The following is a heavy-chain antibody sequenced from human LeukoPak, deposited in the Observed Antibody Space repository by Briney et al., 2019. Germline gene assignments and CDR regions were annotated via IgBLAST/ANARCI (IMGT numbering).Heavy chain of an antibody. J-gene: IGHJ4*02. D-gene: IGHD1-7*01. Sequence: GGSLRLSCAASGFTFSSYSMNWVRQAPGKGLEWVSSISSSSYIYYADSVKGRFTISRDNAKNSLYLQMNSLRAEDTAVYYCARDKTTSPVDYWGQGTLVTVSS. CDR2: ISSSSYI. CDR3: ARDKTTSPVDY. CDR1: GFTFSSYS. V-gene: IGHV3-21*01.